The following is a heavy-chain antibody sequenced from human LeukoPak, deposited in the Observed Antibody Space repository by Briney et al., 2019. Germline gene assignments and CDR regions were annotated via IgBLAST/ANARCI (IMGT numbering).Heavy chain of an antibody. V-gene: IGHV4-38-2*01. CDR3: AGRGFWSGYSDY. CDR2: IYHSGST. CDR1: GYSISSGYY. Sequence: SETLSLTCAVSGYSISSGYYWGWIRQPPGKGLEWSGSIYHSGSTYYNPSLKSRVTISVDTSKNQFSLKLSSVTAADTAVYYCAGRGFWSGYSDYWGQGTLVTVSS. J-gene: IGHJ4*02. D-gene: IGHD3-3*01.